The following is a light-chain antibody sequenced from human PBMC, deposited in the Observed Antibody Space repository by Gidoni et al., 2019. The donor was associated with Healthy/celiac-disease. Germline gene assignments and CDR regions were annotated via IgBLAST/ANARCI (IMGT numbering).Light chain of an antibody. J-gene: IGKJ1*01. CDR2: AAS. Sequence: DIQMTQSPSSLSASVGDRVTITCRASQSISSYLNWYQQKPGKAPKLLIYAASSLQSGVPSRFSGSGTGTDFTLTISSLQPEDFATYHCQQSYSTPLTFXQXTKVEIK. CDR1: QSISSY. CDR3: QQSYSTPLT. V-gene: IGKV1-39*01.